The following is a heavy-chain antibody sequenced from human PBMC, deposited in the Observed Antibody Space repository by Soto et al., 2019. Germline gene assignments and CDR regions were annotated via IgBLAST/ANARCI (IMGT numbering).Heavy chain of an antibody. Sequence: GGSLRLSCAPSGFTFSDYYMSWIRQAPEKGLKKVTYISSSGSTIYYADSVKGRFTISRDNAKNSLYLQMNSLRAEDTAVYYCARDHFFDYVWGSYRANYYYYGMDVWGQGTTVTVSS. J-gene: IGHJ6*02. CDR2: ISSSGSTI. V-gene: IGHV3-11*01. CDR3: ARDHFFDYVWGSYRANYYYYGMDV. D-gene: IGHD3-16*02. CDR1: GFTFSDYY.